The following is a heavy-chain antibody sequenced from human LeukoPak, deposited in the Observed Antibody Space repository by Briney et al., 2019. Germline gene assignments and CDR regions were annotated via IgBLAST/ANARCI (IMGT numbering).Heavy chain of an antibody. CDR1: GGSISNYY. CDR3: AREEITAAGRSLDY. Sequence: PSETLSLTCTVSGGSISNYYWSWIRQPAGKGLEWIGRIYLSGSTNDNPALKSRVTMSVDTSKNQFSLKLSSVSAADTAVYYCAREEITAAGRSLDYWGQGTLVTVSS. V-gene: IGHV4-4*07. J-gene: IGHJ4*02. CDR2: IYLSGST. D-gene: IGHD6-13*01.